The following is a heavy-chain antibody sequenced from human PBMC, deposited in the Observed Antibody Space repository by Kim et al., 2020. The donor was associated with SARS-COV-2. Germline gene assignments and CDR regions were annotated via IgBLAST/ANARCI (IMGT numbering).Heavy chain of an antibody. D-gene: IGHD2-8*01. V-gene: IGHV1-2*02. CDR3: ARENEAESNRFDR. J-gene: IGHJ4*02. Sequence: KHAQAFQGRITMTRDTSITTAYMDLSGLRSDDTAVYYCARENEAESNRFDRWGQGTLVTVSS.